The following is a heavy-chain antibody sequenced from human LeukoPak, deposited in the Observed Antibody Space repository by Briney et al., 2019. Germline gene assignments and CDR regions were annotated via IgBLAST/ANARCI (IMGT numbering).Heavy chain of an antibody. J-gene: IGHJ5*02. CDR3: ARSFSDNEWELPAGDWFDP. Sequence: SETLSLTCTVSGYSISSGYYWGWIRQPPGKGLEWIGSIYHSGSTYYNPSLKSRVTISVDTSKNQFSLKLSSVTAADMAVYYCARSFSDNEWELPAGDWFDPWGQGTLVTVSS. CDR2: IYHSGST. CDR1: GYSISSGYY. V-gene: IGHV4-38-2*02. D-gene: IGHD1-26*01.